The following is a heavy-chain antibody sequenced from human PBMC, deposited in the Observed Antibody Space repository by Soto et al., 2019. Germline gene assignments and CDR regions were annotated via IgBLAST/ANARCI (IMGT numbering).Heavy chain of an antibody. D-gene: IGHD1-1*01. CDR1: GYTFTSYG. CDR2: ISAYNGNT. Sequence: ASVKVSCKASGYTFTSYGISWVRQTPGQGLEWMGWISAYNGNTNYAQKFQGRVTMTRDTSESTANMELSSLRSEDTAVYYCARGANWFDIWGQGTLVTVSS. J-gene: IGHJ3*02. V-gene: IGHV1-18*01. CDR3: ARGANWFDI.